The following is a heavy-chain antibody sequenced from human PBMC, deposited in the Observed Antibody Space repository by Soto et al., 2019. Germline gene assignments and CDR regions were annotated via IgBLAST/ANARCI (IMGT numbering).Heavy chain of an antibody. CDR1: GYSFTSYW. D-gene: IGHD3-22*01. Sequence: RGESLKISCKGSGYSFTSYWIGWVRQMPGKGLEWMGIIYPGDSDTRYSPSFQGQVTISADKSISTAYLQWSSLKASDTAMYYCAARYYYDSSGYLNNDAFDIWGQGTMVTVSS. J-gene: IGHJ3*02. V-gene: IGHV5-51*01. CDR3: AARYYYDSSGYLNNDAFDI. CDR2: IYPGDSDT.